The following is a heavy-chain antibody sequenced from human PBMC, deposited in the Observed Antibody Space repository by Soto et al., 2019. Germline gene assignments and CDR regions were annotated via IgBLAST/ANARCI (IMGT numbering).Heavy chain of an antibody. CDR3: ARVRDIVVVPAAIHYFDY. V-gene: IGHV1-18*04. Sequence: GASVKVSCKASGYTFTSYYMHWVRQAPGQGLEWMGTISPYNGNTNYAQKLQGRVTMTRDTSTSTAYMELRSLRSDDTAVYYCARVRDIVVVPAAIHYFDYWGQGTLVTVSS. D-gene: IGHD2-2*01. CDR1: GYTFTSYY. CDR2: ISPYNGNT. J-gene: IGHJ4*02.